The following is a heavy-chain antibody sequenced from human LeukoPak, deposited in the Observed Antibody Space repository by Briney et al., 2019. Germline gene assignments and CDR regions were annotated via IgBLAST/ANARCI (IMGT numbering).Heavy chain of an antibody. CDR1: GGSISSSSYS. Sequence: PSETLSLTCTVSGGSISSSSYSWGWIRQPPGKGLEWIGSIYYSGSTYYNPSLKSRVTISVDTSKNQFSLKLSSVTAADTAVYYCASPEGGHSYGFDYWGQGTLVTVSS. D-gene: IGHD5-18*01. CDR2: IYYSGST. J-gene: IGHJ4*02. CDR3: ASPEGGHSYGFDY. V-gene: IGHV4-39*01.